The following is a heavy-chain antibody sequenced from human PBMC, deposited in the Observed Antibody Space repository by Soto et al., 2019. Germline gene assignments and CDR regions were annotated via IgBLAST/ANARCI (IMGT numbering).Heavy chain of an antibody. D-gene: IGHD2-21*02. V-gene: IGHV1-8*01. J-gene: IGHJ4*02. CDR2: MNPNSGNT. CDR3: ARRTEVVTAFPLDY. Sequence: QVQLVQSGAEVKKPGASVKVSCKASGYTFTSYDINWVRQATGQGLEWMGWMNPNSGNTGYAQKLQCRVTMTRNTSISTAYMELSSLRSEDTAVYYCARRTEVVTAFPLDYWGQGTLVTVSS. CDR1: GYTFTSYD.